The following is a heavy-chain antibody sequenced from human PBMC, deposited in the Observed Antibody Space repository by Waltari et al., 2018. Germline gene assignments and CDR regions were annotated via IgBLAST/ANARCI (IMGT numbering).Heavy chain of an antibody. V-gene: IGHV3-9*01. D-gene: IGHD2-2*01. CDR1: GISFEDYG. J-gene: IGHJ4*02. Sequence: EVQLVESGGDLVQPGGSLRLSCAISGISFEDYGVSWVRQAPGKGLEWVSGISFSSGTVGYANSVKGRFTISRDNAKNSLYLQMDSLRPEDTAFYYCAKGALGLFQLLSPLHYWGQGTLVTVSS. CDR2: ISFSSGTV. CDR3: AKGALGLFQLLSPLHY.